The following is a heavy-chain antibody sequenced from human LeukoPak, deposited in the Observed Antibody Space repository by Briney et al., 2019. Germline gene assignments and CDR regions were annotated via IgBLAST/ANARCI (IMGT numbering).Heavy chain of an antibody. CDR3: ARVVPAAMYNWFDP. Sequence: SETLSLTCTVSGGSISSGGYYWSWIRQHPGKGLEWIGYIYYSGSTYYNPSLKSRVTISVDTSKNQFSLKLSSVTAADTAVYYCARVVPAAMYNWFDPWGQGTLVTVSS. V-gene: IGHV4-31*03. CDR2: IYYSGST. CDR1: GGSISSGGYY. J-gene: IGHJ5*02. D-gene: IGHD2-2*01.